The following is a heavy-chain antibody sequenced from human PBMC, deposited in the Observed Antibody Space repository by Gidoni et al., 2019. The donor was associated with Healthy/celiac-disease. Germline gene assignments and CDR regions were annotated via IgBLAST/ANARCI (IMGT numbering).Heavy chain of an antibody. V-gene: IGHV3-73*02. CDR2: IRSKANSYAT. J-gene: IGHJ6*02. Sequence: EVQLVESGGGLVQPGGSLKLSCAASGFTFSGSAMHWVRQASGKGLAWVGRIRSKANSYATAYAASVKGRFTISRDDSKNTAYLQMNSLKTEDTAVYYCTRRLFGTGTTWSHYYGMDVWGQGTTVTVSS. CDR3: TRRLFGTGTTWSHYYGMDV. D-gene: IGHD1-1*01. CDR1: GFTFSGSA.